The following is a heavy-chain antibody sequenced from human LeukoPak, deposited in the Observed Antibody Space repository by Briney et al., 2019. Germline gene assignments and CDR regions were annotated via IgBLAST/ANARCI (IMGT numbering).Heavy chain of an antibody. Sequence: PGGSLRLSCAASGFTFTNYVMSWVRQAPGKGLEWVSAISDDGRSTYYADSVKGRFTISRDNSKNTLYLQMNNLRAEDTAFYYCAKRVPYSSSSVYFDCWGQGTLVTASS. J-gene: IGHJ4*02. CDR1: GFTFTNYV. CDR2: ISDDGRST. CDR3: AKRVPYSSSSVYFDC. V-gene: IGHV3-23*01. D-gene: IGHD6-6*01.